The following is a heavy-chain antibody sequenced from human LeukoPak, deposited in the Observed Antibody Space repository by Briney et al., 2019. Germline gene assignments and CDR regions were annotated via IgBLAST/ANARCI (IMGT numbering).Heavy chain of an antibody. CDR1: GYTFTSYA. J-gene: IGHJ4*02. D-gene: IGHD3-10*01. CDR2: IIPILGTT. Sequence: SVKVSCKASGYTFTSYAVSWVRQAPGQGLEWMGGIIPILGTTNYAQRFQDRVTLTADESTTTAYMELSSLRSEDTAVYYCARVPRITILRELDYWGQGTLVTVSS. V-gene: IGHV1-69*13. CDR3: ARVPRITILRELDY.